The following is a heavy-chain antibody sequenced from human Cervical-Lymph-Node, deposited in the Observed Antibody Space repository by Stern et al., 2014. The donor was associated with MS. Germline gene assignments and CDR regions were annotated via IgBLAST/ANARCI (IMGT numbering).Heavy chain of an antibody. V-gene: IGHV3-33*01. CDR2: IWYDGSNK. Sequence: EQLVQSGGGVVQPGRSLRLACAESGFTFSSYGMHWVRQAPGKGLEWVAVIWYDGSNKYYADSVKGRLTISRANYKNTLYLQMNSLRAEDTAVYYCARDPGGFYYYGMDVWGQGTTVTVSS. D-gene: IGHD3-16*01. J-gene: IGHJ6*02. CDR3: ARDPGGFYYYGMDV. CDR1: GFTFSSYG.